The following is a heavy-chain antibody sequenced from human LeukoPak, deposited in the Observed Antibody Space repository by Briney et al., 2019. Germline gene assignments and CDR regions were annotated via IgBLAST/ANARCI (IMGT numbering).Heavy chain of an antibody. CDR1: GFTFSSYA. CDR3: AAPGYSSSWYEDY. J-gene: IGHJ4*02. V-gene: IGHV3-23*01. D-gene: IGHD6-13*01. Sequence: GGSLRLSCAASGFTFSSYAMSWVRQAPGKGLEWVSAISGSGGSTYYADSVKGRFTISRDNSKNTLYLQMNSLRAEDMAVYYCAAPGYSSSWYEDYWGQGTLVTVSS. CDR2: ISGSGGST.